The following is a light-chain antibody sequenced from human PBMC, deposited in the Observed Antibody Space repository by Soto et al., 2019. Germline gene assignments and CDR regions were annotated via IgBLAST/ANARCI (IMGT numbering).Light chain of an antibody. V-gene: IGKV3-11*01. Sequence: IVLTQSPVTLALSPGESAVLSCRASQSVSTSLAWYQHKPGQAPRLFIYDSSKRAPGIPARLTGSGSGTDFTLTISSLEPEDIAVYYCQVRDVWPSFGQGTRWIS. J-gene: IGKJ1*01. CDR3: QVRDVWPS. CDR1: QSVSTS. CDR2: DSS.